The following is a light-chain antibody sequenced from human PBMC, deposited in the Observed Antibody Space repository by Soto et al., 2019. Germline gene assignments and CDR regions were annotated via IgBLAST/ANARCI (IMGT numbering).Light chain of an antibody. J-gene: IGLJ2*01. V-gene: IGLV2-23*01. CDR2: EGS. CDR3: CSYAGSSTHVV. CDR1: SSDVGSYNL. Sequence: QSALTQPASVSGSPGQSITISCTGTSSDVGSYNLVSWYQQHPGKAPKLMIYEGSKRPSGVSNRFSGSKSGNTVSLTISGLQAQYEADYYCCSYAGSSTHVVFGGGTKLTFL.